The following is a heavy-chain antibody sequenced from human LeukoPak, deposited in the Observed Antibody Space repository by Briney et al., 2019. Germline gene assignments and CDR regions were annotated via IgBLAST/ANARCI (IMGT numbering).Heavy chain of an antibody. D-gene: IGHD3-16*01. Sequence: GESLKISCKGSGYSFSNYWIAWVRQMPGKGLEWMGMIYPGDSNTRYSPSFQGQVTISADKSLSTAYLQWSSLKASDTAIYYCARLLGTGTPFDYWGQGTLVTVSS. J-gene: IGHJ4*02. CDR2: IYPGDSNT. CDR3: ARLLGTGTPFDY. CDR1: GYSFSNYW. V-gene: IGHV5-51*01.